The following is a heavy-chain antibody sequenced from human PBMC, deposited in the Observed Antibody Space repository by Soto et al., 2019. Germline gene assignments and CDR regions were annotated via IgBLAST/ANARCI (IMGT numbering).Heavy chain of an antibody. CDR2: IHYSGST. Sequence: LEILSLTCTVPGGSVSIGSCYWSWIRQPPGKGLEWIGFIHYSGSTNYNPSLKSRVTISVDTSKNQFSLKLSSVTAADTAVYYCVSESTVTDAFDIWGQGTMVTVSS. V-gene: IGHV4-61*01. CDR3: VSESTVTDAFDI. J-gene: IGHJ3*02. D-gene: IGHD4-17*01. CDR1: GGSVSIGSCY.